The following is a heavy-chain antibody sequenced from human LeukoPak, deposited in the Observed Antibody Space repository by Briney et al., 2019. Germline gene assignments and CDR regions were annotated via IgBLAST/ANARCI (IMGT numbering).Heavy chain of an antibody. Sequence: SVKVSCKASGGTFSSYAISWVRQAPGQGLEWMGRIIPILGIANYAQKFQGRVTITADKSTSTAYMELSSLRSEDTAVYYCARSAALIVVVPAAVYYFDYWGQGTLVTVSS. D-gene: IGHD2-2*01. CDR3: ARSAALIVVVPAAVYYFDY. J-gene: IGHJ4*02. CDR1: GGTFSSYA. V-gene: IGHV1-69*04. CDR2: IIPILGIA.